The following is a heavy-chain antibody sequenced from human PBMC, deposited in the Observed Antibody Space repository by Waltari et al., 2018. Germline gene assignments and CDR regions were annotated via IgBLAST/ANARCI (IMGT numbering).Heavy chain of an antibody. CDR2: IKQDGSET. CDR3: ARDSLATGYWYFDQ. V-gene: IGHV3-7*01. D-gene: IGHD6-25*01. J-gene: IGHJ2*01. CDR1: GFIFRHYW. Sequence: EVQLVESGGGLVQPGGSLKLSCAASGFIFRHYWLSWVRQAPGKGLEWVASIKQDGSETYFVDSLKGRFTISRDNTENSMYLQMDSLRAEDTAHYYCARDSLATGYWYFDQWGRGTLVTVSS.